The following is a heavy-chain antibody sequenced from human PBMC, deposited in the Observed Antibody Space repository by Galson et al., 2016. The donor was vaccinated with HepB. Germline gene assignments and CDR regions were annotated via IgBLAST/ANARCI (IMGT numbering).Heavy chain of an antibody. CDR2: TYYRSKWYY. CDR3: ARDGYTSGWHGAFEI. J-gene: IGHJ3*02. V-gene: IGHV6-1*01. Sequence: CAISADSVSGTTIAWNWIRHPPSRGLEWLGRTYYRSKWYYDYAGSVKSRITINPDTSRNQFSLQLNSVTPEDTAVYYCARDGYTSGWHGAFEIWGQGTMVTVS. CDR1: ADSVSGTTIA. D-gene: IGHD6-19*01.